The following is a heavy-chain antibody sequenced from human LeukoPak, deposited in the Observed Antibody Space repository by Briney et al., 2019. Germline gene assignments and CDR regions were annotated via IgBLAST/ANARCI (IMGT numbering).Heavy chain of an antibody. V-gene: IGHV1-69*13. CDR2: IIPIFGTA. J-gene: IGHJ6*03. D-gene: IGHD3-10*01. Sequence: SVKVSCKASGGTFSSYAISWVLQAPGQGLEWMGGIIPIFGTANYAQKFQGRVTITADESTSTAYMELSSLRSEDTAVYYCARDETGSTATKYYYYMDVWGKGTTVTVSS. CDR3: ARDETGSTATKYYYYMDV. CDR1: GGTFSSYA.